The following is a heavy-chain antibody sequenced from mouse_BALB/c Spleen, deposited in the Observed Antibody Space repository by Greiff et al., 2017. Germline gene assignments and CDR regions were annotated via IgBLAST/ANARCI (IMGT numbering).Heavy chain of an antibody. D-gene: IGHD1-1*01. Sequence: VHVKQSGAELVRPGALVKLSCKASGFNIKDYYMHWVKQRPEQGLEWIGWIDPENGNTIYDPKFQGKASITADTSSNTAYLQLSSLTSEDTAVYYCASDYGTAWFAYWGQGTLVTVSA. CDR1: GFNIKDYY. CDR2: IDPENGNT. V-gene: IGHV14-1*02. CDR3: ASDYGTAWFAY. J-gene: IGHJ3*01.